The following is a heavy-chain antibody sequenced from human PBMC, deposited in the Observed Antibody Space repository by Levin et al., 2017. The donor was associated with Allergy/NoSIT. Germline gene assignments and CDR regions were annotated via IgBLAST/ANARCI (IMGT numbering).Heavy chain of an antibody. V-gene: IGHV3-48*01. D-gene: IGHD6-19*01. J-gene: IGHJ5*02. CDR2: ISSSSSTI. CDR3: ARGQQWLENNWFDP. CDR1: GFTFSSYS. Sequence: PGGSLRLSCAASGFTFSSYSMNWVRQAPGKGLEWVSYISSSSSTIYYADSVKGRFTISRDNAKNSLYLQMNSLRAEDTAVYYCARGQQWLENNWFDPWGQGTLVTVSS.